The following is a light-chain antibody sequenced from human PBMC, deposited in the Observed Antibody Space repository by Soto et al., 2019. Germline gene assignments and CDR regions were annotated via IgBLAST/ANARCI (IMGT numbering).Light chain of an antibody. CDR1: ENVNGN. Sequence: EIVLTQSPGTLSLSPGDRATLSCRASENVNGNLAWYQQKPGQAPRLLIHAASIRATGIPVRFSGSRSGTEFTLTISSLQSEDFAVYYCQQYNDWPLTFGGGTKVDIK. V-gene: IGKV3-15*01. CDR3: QQYNDWPLT. CDR2: AAS. J-gene: IGKJ4*01.